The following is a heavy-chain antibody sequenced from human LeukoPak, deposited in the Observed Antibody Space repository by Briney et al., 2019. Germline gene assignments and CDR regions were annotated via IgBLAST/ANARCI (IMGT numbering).Heavy chain of an antibody. J-gene: IGHJ4*02. V-gene: IGHV3-7*01. CDR1: GFTFSTYW. CDR2: IDQDGSGE. D-gene: IGHD3-22*01. CDR3: ARGGYYNERGGYYPYFDL. Sequence: PGGSLRLSCVASGFTFSTYWLNWVRQAPGKGLEWVASIDQDGSGEYYVDSVKGRFTISRDSAKNSVYVQMNSLRLEDTAVYYCARGGYYNERGGYYPYFDLWGQGTLVTVSS.